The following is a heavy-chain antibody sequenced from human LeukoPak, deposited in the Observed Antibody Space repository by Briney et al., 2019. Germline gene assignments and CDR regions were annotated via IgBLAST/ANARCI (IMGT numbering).Heavy chain of an antibody. CDR3: ARRLYSSGWMDAFDI. CDR1: GYSFNSYW. V-gene: IGHV5-51*01. Sequence: GESLKISCKGSGYSFNSYWIGWVRQMPGKGLGWMGIIYPGDSNTRYSPSFQGQVTISVDKTISTAYLQWSSLKASDTAIYYCARRLYSSGWMDAFDIWGQGTMVTVSS. CDR2: IYPGDSNT. J-gene: IGHJ3*02. D-gene: IGHD6-19*01.